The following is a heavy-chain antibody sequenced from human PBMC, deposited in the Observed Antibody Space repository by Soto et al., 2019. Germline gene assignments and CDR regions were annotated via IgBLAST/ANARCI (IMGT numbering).Heavy chain of an antibody. CDR3: ARILWFGELVQHDAFDL. D-gene: IGHD3-10*01. CDR1: GGSISSYY. CDR2: IYYSGST. Sequence: QVQRQESGPGLVKPSETLSLTCTVSGGSISSYYWSWIRQPPGKGLEWIGYIYYSGSTNYNPSLKSGGTMSVDTSKNQFSLKLRSVTAADTAVYYCARILWFGELVQHDAFDLWVLGTMVTVSS. J-gene: IGHJ3*01. V-gene: IGHV4-59*01.